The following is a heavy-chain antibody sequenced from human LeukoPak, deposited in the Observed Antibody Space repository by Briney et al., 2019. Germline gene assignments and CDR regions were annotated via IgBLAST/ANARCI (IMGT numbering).Heavy chain of an antibody. CDR2: LSYTGKT. Sequence: SETLSLTCNVSGVSVSTSHWNWIRQRPGKGLEWIGCLSYTGKTDYNPSLKSRVSISLGSSNNHFSLKLTSVTAADTAVYYCARLLWFGANLKTANDYWGQGTLVTVSS. V-gene: IGHV4-59*02. J-gene: IGHJ4*02. CDR1: GVSVSTSH. CDR3: ARLLWFGANLKTANDY. D-gene: IGHD3-10*01.